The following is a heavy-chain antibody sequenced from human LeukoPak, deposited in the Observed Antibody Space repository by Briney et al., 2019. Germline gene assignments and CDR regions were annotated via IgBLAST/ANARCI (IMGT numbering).Heavy chain of an antibody. Sequence: ASVKVSCQASGYTFTSYGISGVRQAPGQGLEWVGWISAYNGKTNYAQKLQGRVTMPTDTSTSTAYMELRSLRSDDTAVYYCARHQWGKNRGVHPGYWGQGTLVTVSS. CDR3: ARHQWGKNRGVHPGY. D-gene: IGHD3-10*01. J-gene: IGHJ4*02. CDR1: GYTFTSYG. V-gene: IGHV1-18*01. CDR2: ISAYNGKT.